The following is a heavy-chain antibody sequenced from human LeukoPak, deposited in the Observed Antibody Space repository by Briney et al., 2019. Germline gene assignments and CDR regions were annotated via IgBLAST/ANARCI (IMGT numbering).Heavy chain of an antibody. CDR1: EYTFTSYD. J-gene: IGHJ4*02. Sequence: ASVKVSCKASEYTFTSYDINWVRQATGQGLEWMGWMNPNSGNTGYAQKFQGRVTITRNTSISTAYMELRSLKSEDTAVYYCARGNVTSCPDYWGQGTLVTVSS. CDR3: ARGNVTSCPDY. CDR2: MNPNSGNT. V-gene: IGHV1-8*03. D-gene: IGHD2-2*01.